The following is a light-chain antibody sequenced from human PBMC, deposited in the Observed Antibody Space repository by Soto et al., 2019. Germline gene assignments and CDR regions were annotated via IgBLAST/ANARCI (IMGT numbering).Light chain of an antibody. CDR3: QQYGASPET. Sequence: EIVLTQSPGTLSLSPGERATLSCRASQSVSSAYLAWYQQKPGQAPRLLIYNVSRRATGIPDRFSGSGSGTDFTLTVSRLEPEDFAVYYCQQYGASPETFGQGTKVDTK. J-gene: IGKJ1*01. CDR2: NVS. V-gene: IGKV3-20*01. CDR1: QSVSSAY.